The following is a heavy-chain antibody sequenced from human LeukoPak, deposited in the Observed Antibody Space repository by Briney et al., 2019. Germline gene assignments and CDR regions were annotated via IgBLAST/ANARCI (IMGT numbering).Heavy chain of an antibody. CDR1: EFTFSSYG. Sequence: GGSLRLSCAASEFTFSSYGMHWVRQAPGKGLEWVAVIWYDGSNKYYADSVKGRFTISRDNSKNALYLQMNSLRVEDTAVYYCARVDVVVAGKSSYGHGMDVWGQGTTVTVSS. V-gene: IGHV3-33*01. CDR3: ARVDVVVAGKSSYGHGMDV. CDR2: IWYDGSNK. D-gene: IGHD6-19*01. J-gene: IGHJ6*02.